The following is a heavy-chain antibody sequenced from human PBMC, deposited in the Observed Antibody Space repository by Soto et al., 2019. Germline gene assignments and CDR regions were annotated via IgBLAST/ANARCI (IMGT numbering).Heavy chain of an antibody. CDR1: GFTFSTYG. CDR2: ISYDGTNK. Sequence: QVQLVESGGGVVQPGRSLRLSCAASGFTFSTYGMHWVRQAPGKGLEWVAVISYDGTNKYYADSVKGRFTISRDNSKNTLYLQMNSLRTEETSVYFCAKGAAYRYNWNYRGDFDYWGQGTLVTVSS. J-gene: IGHJ4*02. CDR3: AKGAAYRYNWNYRGDFDY. D-gene: IGHD1-7*01. V-gene: IGHV3-30*18.